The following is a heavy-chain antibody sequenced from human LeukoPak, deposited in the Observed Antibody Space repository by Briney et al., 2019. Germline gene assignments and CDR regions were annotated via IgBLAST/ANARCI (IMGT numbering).Heavy chain of an antibody. V-gene: IGHV1-46*01. CDR3: ARCPYDFWSGYQLDY. J-gene: IGHJ4*02. CDR1: GYTFTSYY. Sequence: GASVKVSCKAYGYTFTSYYMHWVRQAPGQGLEWMGIINPSGGSTSYAQKFQGRVTMTRDMSTSTVYMELSSLRSEDTAVYYCARCPYDFWSGYQLDYWGQGTLVTVSS. D-gene: IGHD3-3*01. CDR2: INPSGGST.